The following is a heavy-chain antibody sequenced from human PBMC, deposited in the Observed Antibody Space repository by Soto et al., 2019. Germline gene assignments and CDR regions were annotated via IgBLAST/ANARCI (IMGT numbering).Heavy chain of an antibody. D-gene: IGHD4-17*01. CDR2: IYHSRST. J-gene: IGHJ3*01. Sequence: QVQLQESGPGLVKPSGTLSLTCAVSCGSITSNNWWSWVRQPPGKGLEWIGEIYHSRSTNYNPSLKSRVIMSVDKSKNQFSLNLYSVTAADTALYYCARAGDSALTGTFDVWGRGTMVTVSS. V-gene: IGHV4-4*02. CDR3: ARAGDSALTGTFDV. CDR1: CGSITSNNW.